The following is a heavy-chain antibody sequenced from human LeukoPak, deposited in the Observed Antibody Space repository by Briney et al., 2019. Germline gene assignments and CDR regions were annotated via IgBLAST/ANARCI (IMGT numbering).Heavy chain of an antibody. D-gene: IGHD3-10*01. V-gene: IGHV4-30-2*01. CDR1: GGSISSGSYS. CDR3: ARDAWFGELSPYYFDY. CDR2: IYPRGST. J-gene: IGHJ4*02. Sequence: SETLSLTCAVSGGSISSGSYSWSWIRQPPGKGLEWIGYIYPRGSTYYNPSLMSRVILSLDKSANQFSLNLSSVTAADTAVYYCARDAWFGELSPYYFDYWGQGTLVTVSS.